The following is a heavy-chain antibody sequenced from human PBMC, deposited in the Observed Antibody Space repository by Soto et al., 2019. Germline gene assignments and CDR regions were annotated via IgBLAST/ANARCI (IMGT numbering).Heavy chain of an antibody. Sequence: PSETLSLTCTVSGGSISSGNYYWSWIRQPPGKGLEWIGFISYSGSAYYNPSLKSRVTISVDTSKNQFSLNLSFVTAADTAVYYCARDGDCSSTSCRDFWGQGTLVTVSS. V-gene: IGHV4-30-4*01. CDR1: GGSISSGNYY. D-gene: IGHD2-2*01. CDR3: ARDGDCSSTSCRDF. CDR2: ISYSGSA. J-gene: IGHJ4*02.